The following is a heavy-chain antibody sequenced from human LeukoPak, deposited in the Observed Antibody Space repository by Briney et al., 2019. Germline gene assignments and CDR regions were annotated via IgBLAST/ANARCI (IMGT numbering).Heavy chain of an antibody. CDR3: AAFPRSMVRGVNMDPIDY. D-gene: IGHD3-10*01. V-gene: IGHV3-15*01. J-gene: IGHJ4*02. CDR1: GFTFSNAW. Sequence: PGGSLRLSCAASGFTFSNAWMSWVRQAPGKGLEWVGRIKSKTDGGTTDYAAPVKGRFTISRDDSKNTLYLQMNSLRAEDTAVYYCAAFPRSMVRGVNMDPIDYWGQGTLVTVSS. CDR2: IKSKTDGGTT.